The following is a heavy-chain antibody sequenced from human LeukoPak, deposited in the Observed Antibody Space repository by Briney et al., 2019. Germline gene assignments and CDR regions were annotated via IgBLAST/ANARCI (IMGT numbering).Heavy chain of an antibody. CDR3: ASLYNDYGDY. CDR2: IIGTGDST. J-gene: IGHJ4*02. D-gene: IGHD5-24*01. CDR1: GFTFRNHG. Sequence: PGGSLRLSCAASGFTFRNHGMSWVRQAPGKGLEWVSGIIGTGDSTFYADPVKGRFTISRDNSRNTLYLHMNSLRVDDTAVYYCASLYNDYGDYWGQGALVTVPS. V-gene: IGHV3-23*01.